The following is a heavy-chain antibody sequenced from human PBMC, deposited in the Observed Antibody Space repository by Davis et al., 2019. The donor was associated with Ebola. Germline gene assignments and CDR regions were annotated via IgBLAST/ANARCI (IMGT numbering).Heavy chain of an antibody. CDR3: ARDLWTEGTVYGMDV. V-gene: IGHV1-8*01. Sequence: ASVKVSCKASGYTFTTYDINWVRQATGQGLEWMGWMNPNSGNTGYAQKFQGRVTMTRNPSISTAYMELRSLRSEDTAVYYCARDLWTEGTVYGMDVWGQGTTVTVSS. D-gene: IGHD1-1*01. CDR1: GYTFTTYD. J-gene: IGHJ6*02. CDR2: MNPNSGNT.